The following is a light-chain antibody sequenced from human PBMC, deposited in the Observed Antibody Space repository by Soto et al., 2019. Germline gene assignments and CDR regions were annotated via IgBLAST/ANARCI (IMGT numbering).Light chain of an antibody. CDR1: SYNNGINF. CDR2: ENN. Sequence: QSVLTQPPSVSAAPEQKVSISCSGGSYNNGINFVSWYQQFPGGVPKLLIYENNKRPSGSPDRFAGAKSGTSATLDITGLQAGDDAYYYCETQHGSLTVGVFERGTIVYVL. CDR3: ETQHGSLTVGV. V-gene: IGLV1-51*02. J-gene: IGLJ1*01.